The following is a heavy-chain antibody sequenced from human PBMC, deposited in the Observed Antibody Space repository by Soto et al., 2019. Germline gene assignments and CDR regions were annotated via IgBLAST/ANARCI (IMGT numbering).Heavy chain of an antibody. D-gene: IGHD4-17*01. CDR3: ARDMTTVTTELFDY. V-gene: IGHV4-61*01. Sequence: SETLSLTCTVSGGSVSSDSYYWTWMRQAPGKGLEWIGYIYDSGSTNYNPSLRSRVTISVDTSKNQFSLNLKSVTAADTAVYYCARDMTTVTTELFDYWGQGTLVTVSS. J-gene: IGHJ4*02. CDR2: IYDSGST. CDR1: GGSVSSDSYY.